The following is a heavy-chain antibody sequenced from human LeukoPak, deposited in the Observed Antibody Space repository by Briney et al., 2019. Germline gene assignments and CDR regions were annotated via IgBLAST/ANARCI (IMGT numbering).Heavy chain of an antibody. CDR1: GGSFSGYY. V-gene: IGHV4-34*01. D-gene: IGHD6-25*01. CDR3: ARQSTIAAARIDP. Sequence: SETLSLTCAVYGGSFSGYYWGWIRQPPGRGLEWIGNIYYSGSAYYSPSLKSRVTVSVDTSKNQFSLKLNSVTAADTAVYYCARQSTIAAARIDPWGQGTLVTVSS. J-gene: IGHJ5*02. CDR2: IYYSGSA.